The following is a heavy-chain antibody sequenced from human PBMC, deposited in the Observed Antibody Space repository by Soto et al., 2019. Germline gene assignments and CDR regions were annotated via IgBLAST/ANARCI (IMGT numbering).Heavy chain of an antibody. CDR1: GFTFGNYA. CDR3: AKDVYCSGGSCFSDFDY. Sequence: EVQLLESGGGLVQHGGSLRLSCAASGFTFGNYAMSWVRQAPGKGLEWVSSISGGGAGTYYADSVKGRFTISRDNSKNTLYLQMNSLRVEDTALYYCAKDVYCSGGSCFSDFDYWGQGTLVTVSS. V-gene: IGHV3-23*01. J-gene: IGHJ4*02. CDR2: ISGGGAGT. D-gene: IGHD2-15*01.